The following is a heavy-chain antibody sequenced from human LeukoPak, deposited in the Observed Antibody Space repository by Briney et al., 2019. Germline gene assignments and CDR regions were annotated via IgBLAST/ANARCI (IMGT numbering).Heavy chain of an antibody. D-gene: IGHD6-13*01. CDR2: ISAYNGNI. CDR1: GYTFTSYD. J-gene: IGHJ4*02. V-gene: IGHV1-18*01. CDR3: ARDQGYSSHTDY. Sequence: ASVKVSCKASGYTFTSYDINWVRQAPGQGLEWMGWISAYNGNINYAQKLQGRVTMTTDTSTSTAHMELRSLRSDDTAVYYCARDQGYSSHTDYWGQGTLSSSPQ.